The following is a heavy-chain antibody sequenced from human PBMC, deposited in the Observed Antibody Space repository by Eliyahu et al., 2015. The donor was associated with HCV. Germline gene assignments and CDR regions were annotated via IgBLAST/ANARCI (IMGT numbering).Heavy chain of an antibody. D-gene: IGHD6-19*01. CDR1: GFTFNDYY. V-gene: IGHV3-11*01. CDR3: AGEPLRSGAYYFDY. CDR2: ISSSASTL. J-gene: IGHJ4*02. Sequence: QVQLVESGGGLVKPGGSLRLSXAASGFTFNDYYMSWIRQAPGKGLEWLSYISSSASTLSYADSVKGRFTISRDNAKNSVYLQMNSLRAEDTAVYYCAGEPLRSGAYYFDYWGQGILVTVSS.